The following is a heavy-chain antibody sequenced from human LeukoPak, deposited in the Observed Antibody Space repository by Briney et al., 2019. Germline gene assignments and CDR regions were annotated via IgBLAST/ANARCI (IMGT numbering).Heavy chain of an antibody. D-gene: IGHD2-2*01. CDR1: GGSFSGYY. CDR3: ARGGYCSSTSCYFFDY. Sequence: KTSETLSLTCAVYGGSFSGYYWSWIRQPPEKGLEWIGEINHSGSTNYNPSLKRRVTISVDTSKNQFSLKLSSVTAADTAVYYCARGGYCSSTSCYFFDYRGQGILVTVSS. J-gene: IGHJ4*02. CDR2: INHSGST. V-gene: IGHV4-34*01.